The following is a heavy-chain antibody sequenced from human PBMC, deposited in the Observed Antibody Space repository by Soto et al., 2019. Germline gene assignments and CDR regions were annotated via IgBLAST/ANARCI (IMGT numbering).Heavy chain of an antibody. CDR2: IRDSGDST. CDR3: APHVYCSGGSCHYDAFDI. J-gene: IGHJ3*02. V-gene: IGHV3-23*01. CDR1: GFIFGNYM. D-gene: IGHD2-15*01. Sequence: EVQLLESGGGLVQPGESLRLSRAVSGFIFGNYMMTWVRQPPGKGLEWVSTIRDSGDSTYYADSVKGRFTISRDNFKNTLYLQMDSLGAEDTAVYYCAPHVYCSGGSCHYDAFDIRGQGAMVTVSS.